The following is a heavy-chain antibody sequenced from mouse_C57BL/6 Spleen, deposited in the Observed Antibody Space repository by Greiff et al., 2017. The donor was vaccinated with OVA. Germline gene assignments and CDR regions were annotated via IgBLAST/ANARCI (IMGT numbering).Heavy chain of an antibody. CDR2: IDPETGGT. V-gene: IGHV1-15*01. D-gene: IGHD2-4*01. Sequence: VKLVESGAELVRPGASVTLSCKASGYTFTDYEMHWVKQTPVHGLEWIGAIDPETGGTAYNQKFKGKAILTADKSSSTAYMELRSLTSEDSAVYYCTRYDYDEVLDYWGQGTTLTVSS. CDR3: TRYDYDEVLDY. CDR1: GYTFTDYE. J-gene: IGHJ2*01.